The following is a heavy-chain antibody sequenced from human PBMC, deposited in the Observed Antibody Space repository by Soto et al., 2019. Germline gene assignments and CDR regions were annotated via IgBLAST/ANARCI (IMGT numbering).Heavy chain of an antibody. CDR3: ARGPWFGELLSGYYYGMDV. D-gene: IGHD3-10*01. CDR1: GFTFSSYS. J-gene: IGHJ6*02. Sequence: GGSLRLSCAASGFTFSSYSMNWVRQAPGKGLEWVSSISSSSSYIYYADSVKGRFTISRDNAKNSLYLQMNSLRAEDTAVYYCARGPWFGELLSGYYYGMDVWSQGTTVTVSS. V-gene: IGHV3-21*01. CDR2: ISSSSSYI.